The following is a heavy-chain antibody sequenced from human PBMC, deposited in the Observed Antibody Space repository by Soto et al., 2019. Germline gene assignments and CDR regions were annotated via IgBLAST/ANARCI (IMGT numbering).Heavy chain of an antibody. J-gene: IGHJ4*02. CDR2: ISVSGDST. D-gene: IGHD4-17*01. CDR3: AKRAGDGNFDY. Sequence: EVQLLESGGGLVQPGGSLRLSCAASGFTFSIYAMNWVRQAPGKGPEWVSFISVSGDSTYYADSVKGRFIISRDNFRNTLYLHMNSLRAEDTAVYYCAKRAGDGNFDYWGQGTLVTVSS. CDR1: GFTFSIYA. V-gene: IGHV3-23*01.